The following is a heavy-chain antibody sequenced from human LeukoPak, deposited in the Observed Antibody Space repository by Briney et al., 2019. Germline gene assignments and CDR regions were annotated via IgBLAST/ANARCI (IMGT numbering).Heavy chain of an antibody. V-gene: IGHV1-18*01. CDR3: ARDYYDSSGYGSLNWFAT. Sequence: ASVKVSCKASGYTFTSYVISWVRQAPGQGLDGMGWISAYNGNTNYAQKLQGRVTMTKETSTSTAYMALRSLRSDDTDVYYCARDYYDSSGYGSLNWFATWGKGTLVTVSS. CDR2: ISAYNGNT. D-gene: IGHD3-22*01. J-gene: IGHJ5*02. CDR1: GYTFTSYV.